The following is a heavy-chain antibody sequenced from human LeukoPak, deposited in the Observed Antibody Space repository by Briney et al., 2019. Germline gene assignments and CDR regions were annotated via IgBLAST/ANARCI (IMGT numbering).Heavy chain of an antibody. V-gene: IGHV4-31*03. CDR2: IYHRGST. Sequence: SETLSLTCTVSGGSISSGGYYWSWIRQHPGKGLEWIGYIYHRGSTYYNPSLKSRVTISVDTSKNQFSLKLSSVTAADTAVYYCARNGYNYGSDYWGQGTLVIVSS. J-gene: IGHJ4*02. CDR1: GGSISSGGYY. D-gene: IGHD5-18*01. CDR3: ARNGYNYGSDY.